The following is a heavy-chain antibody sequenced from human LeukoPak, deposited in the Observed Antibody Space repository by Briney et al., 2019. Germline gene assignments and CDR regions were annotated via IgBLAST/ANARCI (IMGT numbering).Heavy chain of an antibody. D-gene: IGHD6-19*01. CDR3: AKGQGGYSSGWYLVDY. J-gene: IGHJ4*02. CDR1: GGSFSGYY. Sequence: SETLSLTCTVSGGSFSGYYCTWIRQPPGKGLEWIGEINHSGSANYNPSLKSRVTISLDTSKNQFSLKLSSVTAADTAVYYCAKGQGGYSSGWYLVDYWGQGTLVTVSS. V-gene: IGHV4-34*01. CDR2: INHSGSA.